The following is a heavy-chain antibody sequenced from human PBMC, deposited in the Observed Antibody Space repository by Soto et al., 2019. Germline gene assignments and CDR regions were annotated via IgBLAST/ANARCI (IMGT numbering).Heavy chain of an antibody. D-gene: IGHD3-22*01. CDR2: ISGSGGST. CDR1: GFTFSSYG. CDR3: ASYRSGSRYYYGLEV. J-gene: IGHJ6*02. V-gene: IGHV3-23*01. Sequence: PGGSLRLSCAASGFTFSSYGMSWVRQAPGKGLEWVSGISGSGGSTYYADSVKGRFTISRDNSKSTLYLQMSTLRVEDTAIYYCASYRSGSRYYYGLEVWGQGTTVTVSS.